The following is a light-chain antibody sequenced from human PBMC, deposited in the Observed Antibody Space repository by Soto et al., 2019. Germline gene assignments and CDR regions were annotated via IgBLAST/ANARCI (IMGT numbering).Light chain of an antibody. J-gene: IGKJ1*01. V-gene: IGKV1-39*01. CDR1: QSISTY. CDR3: QQSYTTPRT. CDR2: GAS. Sequence: DIQMTQSPSSLSAFVGDRVTITCRASQSISTYLNWYQQKPGKAPNLLIYGASSLQSGVPSRFSGSGSGTDFPLTISSLQPEDFATYYCQQSYTTPRTFGQGTNVDIK.